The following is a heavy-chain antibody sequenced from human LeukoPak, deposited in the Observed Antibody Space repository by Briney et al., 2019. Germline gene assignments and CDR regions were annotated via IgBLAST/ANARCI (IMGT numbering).Heavy chain of an antibody. V-gene: IGHV3-30*18. D-gene: IGHD6-13*01. J-gene: IGHJ4*02. CDR2: ISYDGSNK. CDR1: GFTFSSYG. Sequence: GRSLRLSCVASGFTFSSYGMHWVRQAPGKGLEWVALISYDGSNKYYADSVKGRFTISRDNSKNTLYLQMNSLRAEDTAVYYCAKDVWRSSWSDYWGQGTLVTVSS. CDR3: AKDVWRSSWSDY.